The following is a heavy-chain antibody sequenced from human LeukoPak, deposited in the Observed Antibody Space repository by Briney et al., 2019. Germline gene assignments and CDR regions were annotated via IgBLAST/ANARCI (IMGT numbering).Heavy chain of an antibody. CDR2: INPNSGGT. CDR1: GYTFTGYY. D-gene: IGHD4-17*01. Sequence: GASVKVSCKASGYTFTGYYMHWVRQAPGQGLEWMGWINPNSGGTNYAQKFQGRVTMTRDTSISTAYMELSRLRSDDTAVYYCAKVVGRKGEPVTKLDYWGQGTLVTVSS. V-gene: IGHV1-2*02. CDR3: AKVVGRKGEPVTKLDY. J-gene: IGHJ4*02.